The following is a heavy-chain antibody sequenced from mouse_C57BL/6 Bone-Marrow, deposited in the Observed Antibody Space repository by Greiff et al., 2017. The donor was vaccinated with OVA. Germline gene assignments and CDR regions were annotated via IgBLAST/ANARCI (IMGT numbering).Heavy chain of an antibody. Sequence: QVQLQQPGAELVKPGASVKLSCKASGYTFTSYWMHWVKQRPGRGLEWIGRIDPNSGGTKYNEKFKSKATLTVDKPSSTAYMQLSSLTSEDSAVYDCARSRQLRLRRNAMDYWGQGTSVTGSS. D-gene: IGHD3-2*02. CDR3: ARSRQLRLRRNAMDY. J-gene: IGHJ4*01. CDR2: IDPNSGGT. CDR1: GYTFTSYW. V-gene: IGHV1-72*01.